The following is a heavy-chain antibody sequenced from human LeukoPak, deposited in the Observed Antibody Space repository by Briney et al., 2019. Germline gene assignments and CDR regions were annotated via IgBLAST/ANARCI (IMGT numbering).Heavy chain of an antibody. Sequence: KAGESLEISCKGSGYSFTSYWSGWVRQMPGKGLEWMGIIYPGDSDTRYSPSFQGLVTISADKSISTAYLQWSSLKASDTAMYYCASGYCSSTSCAHDAFDIWGQGTMVTVSS. CDR1: GYSFTSYW. CDR3: ASGYCSSTSCAHDAFDI. D-gene: IGHD2-2*01. J-gene: IGHJ3*02. V-gene: IGHV5-51*01. CDR2: IYPGDSDT.